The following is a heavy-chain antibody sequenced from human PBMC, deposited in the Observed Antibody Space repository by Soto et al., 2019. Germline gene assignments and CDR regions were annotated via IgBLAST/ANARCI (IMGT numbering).Heavy chain of an antibody. CDR1: GGSISSSSYY. CDR2: IYYSGST. J-gene: IGHJ6*02. V-gene: IGHV4-39*01. D-gene: IGHD3-22*01. CDR3: ARRSENSLYYCDSSGFPMDV. Sequence: QLQLQESGPGLVKPSETLSLTCTVSGGSISSSSYYWGWIRQPPGKGLEWIGSIYYSGSTYYNPSLKSRVTISVYTSDNQFALRLSSVTAADTAVYYCARRSENSLYYCDSSGFPMDVWGQGTTVTVSS.